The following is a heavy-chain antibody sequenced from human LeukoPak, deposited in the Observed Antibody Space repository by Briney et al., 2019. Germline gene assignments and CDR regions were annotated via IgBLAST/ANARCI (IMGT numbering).Heavy chain of an antibody. V-gene: IGHV3-74*01. CDR2: ISPTGSTT. CDR1: GFSFSGHW. CDR3: ARGPNSNWSGLDF. J-gene: IGHJ4*02. Sequence: GGSLRLSCTASGFSFSGHWMHWARQLPGKGLVWVSRISPTGSTTSYADSVKGRFTVSRDNAKNTLYLHVNNLRAEDTAVYYCARGPNSNWSGLDFWGQGTLLTVS. D-gene: IGHD6-6*01.